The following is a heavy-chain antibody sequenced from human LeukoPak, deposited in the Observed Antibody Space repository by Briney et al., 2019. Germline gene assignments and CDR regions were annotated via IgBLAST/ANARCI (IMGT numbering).Heavy chain of an antibody. CDR1: GFTFNKYA. J-gene: IGHJ5*02. CDR2: ISSSGGNT. V-gene: IGHV3-23*01. D-gene: IGHD6-13*01. CDR3: ASLEQQLVLDWFDP. Sequence: GGSLRLSCAASGFTFNKYAMTWVRQAPGKGLEWVSGISSSGGNTDNSDSVKGRFTISRDNAKNSLYLQMNSLRAEDTAVYYCASLEQQLVLDWFDPWGQGTLVTVSS.